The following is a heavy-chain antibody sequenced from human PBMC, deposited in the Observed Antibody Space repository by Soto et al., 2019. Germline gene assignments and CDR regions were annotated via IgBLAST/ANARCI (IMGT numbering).Heavy chain of an antibody. J-gene: IGHJ4*02. D-gene: IGHD6-13*01. Sequence: PSETLSLTCAVNGGPFTGYYGCWIRQSPGKGLEWIGEVSHRGTTNYNPSLKSRVTISIGTSKNQFSLKLNSVTAADTGMYFCARNGGSTWYYFDSWGQGTVVTVSP. CDR3: ARNGGSTWYYFDS. CDR2: VSHRGTT. CDR1: GGPFTGYY. V-gene: IGHV4-34*01.